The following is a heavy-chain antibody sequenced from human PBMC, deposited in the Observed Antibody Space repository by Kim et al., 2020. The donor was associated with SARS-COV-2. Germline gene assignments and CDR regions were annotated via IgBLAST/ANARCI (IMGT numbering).Heavy chain of an antibody. D-gene: IGHD6-19*01. CDR3: AKESVAGTGYYGMDV. CDR1: GFTFSSYG. V-gene: IGHV3-30*18. Sequence: GGSLRLSCAASGFTFSSYGMHWVRQAPGKGLEWVAVISYDGSNKYYADSVKGRFTISRDNSKNTLYLQMNSLRAEDTAVYYCAKESVAGTGYYGMDVWGQGTTVTVSS. J-gene: IGHJ6*02. CDR2: ISYDGSNK.